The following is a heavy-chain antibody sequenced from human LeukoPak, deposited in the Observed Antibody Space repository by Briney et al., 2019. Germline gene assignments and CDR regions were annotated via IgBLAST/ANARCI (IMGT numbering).Heavy chain of an antibody. CDR3: ARHSYSSGWYGDY. D-gene: IGHD6-19*01. Sequence: GASLKISCKGSGYSFTSYWIGWVRQMPGKGLEWMGIIYPGDSDTRYSPSFQGQVTISADKSISTAYLQWSSLKASDTAMYYCARHSYSSGWYGDYWGQGTLVTVSS. J-gene: IGHJ4*02. CDR1: GYSFTSYW. CDR2: IYPGDSDT. V-gene: IGHV5-51*01.